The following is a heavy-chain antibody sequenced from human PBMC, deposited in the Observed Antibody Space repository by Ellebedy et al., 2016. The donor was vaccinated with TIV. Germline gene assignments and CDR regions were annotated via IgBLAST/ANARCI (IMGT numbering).Heavy chain of an antibody. CDR2: IWYDGSNK. J-gene: IGHJ4*02. CDR3: ARGGPGSSSPHDY. V-gene: IGHV3-33*01. Sequence: GESLKISCAASGFTFSSYGMHWVRQAPGKGLEWVAVIWYDGSNKYYADSVKGRFTISRDNSQNTLSLQMNSLRAEDTDVYYCARGGPGSSSPHDYWGQGTLVTVSS. CDR1: GFTFSSYG. D-gene: IGHD2-2*01.